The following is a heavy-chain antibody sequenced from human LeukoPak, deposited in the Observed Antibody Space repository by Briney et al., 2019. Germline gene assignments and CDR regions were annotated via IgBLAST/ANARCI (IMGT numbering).Heavy chain of an antibody. CDR2: IIPIFGIA. CDR3: ARDSSGITGTNLDY. J-gene: IGHJ4*02. D-gene: IGHD1-20*01. CDR1: GGTFSSYA. V-gene: IGHV1-69*04. Sequence: SVKVSCKASGGTFSSYAISWVRQAPGQGLEWMERIIPIFGIANYGQKFQGRVTITADKSTSTAYMELSSLRSEDTAVYYCARDSSGITGTNLDYWGQGTLVTVSS.